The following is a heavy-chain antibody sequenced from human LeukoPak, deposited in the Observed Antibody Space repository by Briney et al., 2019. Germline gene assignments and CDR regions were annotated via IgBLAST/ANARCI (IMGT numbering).Heavy chain of an antibody. J-gene: IGHJ3*02. D-gene: IGHD6-6*01. CDR2: ISHSGTT. V-gene: IGHV4-59*08. CDR3: ARVTYSSSSISLDAFDI. Sequence: SETLSLTCIVSGGSISSYSWNWIRQPPGKGLEWVGYISHSGTTSYNSYLRSRVTISVDTSKNQLSLKLTSVTAADTAVYYCARVTYSSSSISLDAFDIWGQGTVVTVSS. CDR1: GGSISSYS.